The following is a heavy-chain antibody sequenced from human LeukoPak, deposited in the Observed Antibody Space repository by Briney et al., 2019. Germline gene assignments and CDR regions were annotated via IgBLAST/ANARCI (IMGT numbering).Heavy chain of an antibody. Sequence: AAVKVSCKASGYTFTGYYTHWVRQAPGQGLEWMGWINPNSGGTNYAQKFQGWVTMTRDTSISTAYMELSRLRSDDTAVSYCAREGYCSSTSCPLDPWGQGTLVTVSS. J-gene: IGHJ5*02. V-gene: IGHV1-2*04. CDR1: GYTFTGYY. CDR2: INPNSGGT. D-gene: IGHD2-2*01. CDR3: AREGYCSSTSCPLDP.